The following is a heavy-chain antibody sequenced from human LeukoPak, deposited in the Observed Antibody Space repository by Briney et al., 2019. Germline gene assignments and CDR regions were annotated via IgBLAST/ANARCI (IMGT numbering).Heavy chain of an antibody. CDR1: GFTVSSNY. Sequence: GGSLRLSCAASGFTVSSNYMSWVRQAPGKGLEWVSLISWDGGSTYYADSVKGRFTISRDNSKNSLYLQMNSLRTEDTALYYCAKDGSGSYYNVISSSGNCFDYWGQGTLVTVSS. CDR2: ISWDGGST. D-gene: IGHD3-10*01. J-gene: IGHJ4*02. V-gene: IGHV3-43*01. CDR3: AKDGSGSYYNVISSSGNCFDY.